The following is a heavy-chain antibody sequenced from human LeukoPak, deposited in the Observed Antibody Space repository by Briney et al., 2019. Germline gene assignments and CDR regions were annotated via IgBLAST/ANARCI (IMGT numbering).Heavy chain of an antibody. J-gene: IGHJ4*02. Sequence: SETLSLTCTVSGGSIGSYYWSWIRQPPGKGLEWIGYIHHSGSTNYNPSLKSRVTISVGTSKNQFSLKLSSVTAADTAVYYCARFIVVVTAPDYWGQGTLVTVSS. CDR3: ARFIVVVTAPDY. CDR1: GGSIGSYY. D-gene: IGHD2-21*02. CDR2: IHHSGST. V-gene: IGHV4-59*12.